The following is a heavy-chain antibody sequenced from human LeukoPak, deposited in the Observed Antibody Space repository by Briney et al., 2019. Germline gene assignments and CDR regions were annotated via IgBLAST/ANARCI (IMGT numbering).Heavy chain of an antibody. CDR2: IRYDGSNK. J-gene: IGHJ4*02. D-gene: IGHD4-17*01. CDR1: GFTFSSYG. CDR3: AKDPYSDYGDYGLDY. Sequence: GGPLRLSCAASGFTFSSYGMHWVRQAPGKGLEWVAFIRYDGSNKYYADSVKGRFTISRDNSKNTLYLQMNSLRAEDTAVYYCAKDPYSDYGDYGLDYWGQGTLVTVSS. V-gene: IGHV3-30*02.